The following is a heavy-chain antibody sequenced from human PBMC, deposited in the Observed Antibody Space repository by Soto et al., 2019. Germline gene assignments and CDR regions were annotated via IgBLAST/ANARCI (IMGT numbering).Heavy chain of an antibody. D-gene: IGHD6-6*01. CDR3: TRDPRIAARPDWFDP. V-gene: IGHV3-49*03. CDR2: IRSKAYGGTT. Sequence: SLRLSCTASGFTFGDYAMSWFRQAPGKGLEWVGFIRSKAYGGTTEYAASVKGRFTISRDDSKSIAYLQMNSLKTEDTAVYYCTRDPRIAARPDWFDPWGQGTLVTVS. CDR1: GFTFGDYA. J-gene: IGHJ5*02.